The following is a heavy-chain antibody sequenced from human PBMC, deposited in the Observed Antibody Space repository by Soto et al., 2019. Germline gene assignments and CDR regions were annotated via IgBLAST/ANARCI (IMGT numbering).Heavy chain of an antibody. V-gene: IGHV3-23*01. CDR2: ISDPGTST. CDR1: GFTFCHYA. D-gene: IGHD2-21*02. CDR3: AKSLVTPSDAFDL. Sequence: GVLRLSCAACGFTFCHYAMYWVRQAPGKGLEWISSISDPGTSTYYANSVKGRFSMSRDNSKNTLFLQMNRLRADDTAVYFCAKSLVTPSDAFDLWGRGTLVTVSS. J-gene: IGHJ3*01.